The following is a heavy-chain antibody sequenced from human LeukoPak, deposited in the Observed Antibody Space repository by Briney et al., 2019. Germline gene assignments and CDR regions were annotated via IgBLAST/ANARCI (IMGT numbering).Heavy chain of an antibody. Sequence: PGRSLRLSCAASGFTFDDYAMHWVRKAPGKGLEWVSGISWNSRNTGYADSVKGRFTISRDNAKNSLYLQMNSLRTEDMALYYCTKGRDGGSLSDASDVWGQGTMVNVSA. CDR3: TKGRDGGSLSDASDV. D-gene: IGHD1-26*01. CDR2: ISWNSRNT. J-gene: IGHJ3*01. CDR1: GFTFDDYA. V-gene: IGHV3-9*03.